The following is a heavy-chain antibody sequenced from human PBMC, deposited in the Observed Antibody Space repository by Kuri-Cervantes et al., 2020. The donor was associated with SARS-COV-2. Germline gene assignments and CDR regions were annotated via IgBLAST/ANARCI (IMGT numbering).Heavy chain of an antibody. CDR1: GYTFTSYG. J-gene: IGHJ6*02. CDR3: ARGDIIVATIPSGGYYYGMDV. V-gene: IGHV1-69*13. CDR2: IIPIFGTA. D-gene: IGHD5-12*01. Sequence: SVKVSCKASGYTFTSYGISWVRQAPGQGLEWMGGIIPIFGTANYAQKFQGRVTITADESTSTAYMELSSLRSDDTAVYYCARGDIIVATIPSGGYYYGMDVWGQGTTVTVSS.